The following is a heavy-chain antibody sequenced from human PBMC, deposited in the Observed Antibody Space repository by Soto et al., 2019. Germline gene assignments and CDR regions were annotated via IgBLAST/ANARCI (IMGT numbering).Heavy chain of an antibody. CDR3: ATGLVYCSSTSSYNNWFDP. Sequence: SETLSLTCAVYGGSFSGYYWSWIRQPPGKGLEWMGEINHSGSTNYNPSLKSRVTISVDTSKNQFSLKLRSVTAADTAVYYCATGLVYCSSTSSYNNWFDPWGQGTLVTVSS. J-gene: IGHJ5*02. D-gene: IGHD2-2*01. CDR2: INHSGST. CDR1: GGSFSGYY. V-gene: IGHV4-34*01.